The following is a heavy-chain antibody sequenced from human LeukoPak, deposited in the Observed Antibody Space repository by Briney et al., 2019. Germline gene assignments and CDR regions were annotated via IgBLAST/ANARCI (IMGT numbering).Heavy chain of an antibody. J-gene: IGHJ4*02. D-gene: IGHD5-12*01. Sequence: PGGSLRLSCAASGFSFSGYSMNWVRQAPGKGLEWVSSISSSSSYIYYADSVKGRFTISRDNAKNSLYLQMNSLRAEDTAVYYCARSRERGYSGYGIVYWGQGTLVTVPS. V-gene: IGHV3-21*01. CDR1: GFSFSGYS. CDR2: ISSSSSYI. CDR3: ARSRERGYSGYGIVY.